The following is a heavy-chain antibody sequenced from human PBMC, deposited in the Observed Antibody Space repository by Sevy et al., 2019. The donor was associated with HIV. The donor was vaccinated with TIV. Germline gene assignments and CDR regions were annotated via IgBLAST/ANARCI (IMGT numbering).Heavy chain of an antibody. D-gene: IGHD5-18*01. CDR1: GGSITSKNYF. Sequence: SETLSLTCSVSGGSITSKNYFWAWIRQSPGKGLEWIGSIYHSGSTYHSPSLQSRVGISVDTSRRHFSLRLSSMTATDTAVYYCARHSFKHGYRPHYFDYWSQGTLVTVSS. CDR2: IYHSGST. V-gene: IGHV4-39*01. CDR3: ARHSFKHGYRPHYFDY. J-gene: IGHJ4*02.